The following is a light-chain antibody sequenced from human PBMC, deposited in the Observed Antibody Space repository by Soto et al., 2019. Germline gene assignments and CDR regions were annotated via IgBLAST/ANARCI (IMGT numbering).Light chain of an antibody. CDR3: QRYNSYPYT. CDR2: KAC. J-gene: IGKJ2*01. Sequence: DIQMTQSPSTLSASVGDRGTITCRASQSISSWLAWYQQKPGKAPKLLIYKACSLESGVPSRFSGSGSGTEFPLTISSLQPDDFATYYCQRYNSYPYTFGQGTK. CDR1: QSISSW. V-gene: IGKV1-5*03.